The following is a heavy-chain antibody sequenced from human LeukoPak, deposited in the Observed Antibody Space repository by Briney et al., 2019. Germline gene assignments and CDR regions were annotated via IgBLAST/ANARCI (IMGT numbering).Heavy chain of an antibody. D-gene: IGHD3-22*01. CDR2: IYYSGST. CDR1: GGSISSYY. CDR3: ARQEGGYYDY. V-gene: IGHV4-59*01. J-gene: IGHJ4*02. Sequence: SETLSLTCTVSGGSISSYYWSCIRQPPGKGLEWIGYIYYSGSTNYNPSLKSRVTISVDTSKNQFSLKLSSVTAADTAVYYCARQEGGYYDYWGQGTLVTVSS.